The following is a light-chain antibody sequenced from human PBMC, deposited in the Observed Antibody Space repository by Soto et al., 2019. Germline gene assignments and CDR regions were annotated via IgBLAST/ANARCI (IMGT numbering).Light chain of an antibody. Sequence: EIVLTQSPGTLXLSPGERATXSXRASQSVSXSYLAWYQQKPGQAPRLLIYGASSRATGIPDRFSGSGSGTDFTLTISRLEPEDFAVYYCQQYGSSPWTFGQGTKVEIK. J-gene: IGKJ1*01. CDR3: QQYGSSPWT. CDR2: GAS. CDR1: QSVSXSY. V-gene: IGKV3-20*01.